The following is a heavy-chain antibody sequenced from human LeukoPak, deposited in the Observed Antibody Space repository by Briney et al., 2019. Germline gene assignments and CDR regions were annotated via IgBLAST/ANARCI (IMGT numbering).Heavy chain of an antibody. J-gene: IGHJ6*02. V-gene: IGHV3-7*03. D-gene: IGHD6-13*01. CDR3: ARDFGDVAAAGTNYYGMDV. CDR1: GFTFSDYW. CDR2: IKPDGSEK. Sequence: GRSLRLSCAASGFTFSDYWMSWVRQAPGKGLQWVANIKPDGSEKYYVDSVKGRFTISRDNSKNTLYLQMNSLRVEDTAVYYCARDFGDVAAAGTNYYGMDVWGQGTTVTVSS.